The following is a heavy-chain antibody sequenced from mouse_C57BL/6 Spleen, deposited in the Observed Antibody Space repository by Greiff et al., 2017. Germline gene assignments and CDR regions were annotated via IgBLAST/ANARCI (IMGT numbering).Heavy chain of an antibody. V-gene: IGHV1-55*01. Sequence: QVQLQQPGAELVKPGASVKMSCKASGYTFTSYWITWVKQRPGQGLEWIGDIYPGSGSTNYNAKFKSKATLTVDTSSSTAYMQLSSLTSEDSAVYYCARPYGNYVDWYFDVWGTGTTVTVSS. CDR1: GYTFTSYW. CDR3: ARPYGNYVDWYFDV. CDR2: IYPGSGST. J-gene: IGHJ1*03. D-gene: IGHD2-1*01.